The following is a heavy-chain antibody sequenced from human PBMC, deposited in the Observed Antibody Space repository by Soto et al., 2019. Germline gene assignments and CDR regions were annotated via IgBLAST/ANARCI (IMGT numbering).Heavy chain of an antibody. V-gene: IGHV1-46*01. Sequence: QVQLVQSGAEVKKPGASVKVSCKASGYTFTSYYMHWVRQAPGQGLEWMGIINPSGGSTSYAQKFQGRVTMTRDTSTSTVYMELSSLRSEDTDVYSCARVSSWSCFDYWGQGPLVTVSS. CDR2: INPSGGST. CDR1: GYTFTSYY. D-gene: IGHD6-13*01. CDR3: ARVSSWSCFDY. J-gene: IGHJ4*02.